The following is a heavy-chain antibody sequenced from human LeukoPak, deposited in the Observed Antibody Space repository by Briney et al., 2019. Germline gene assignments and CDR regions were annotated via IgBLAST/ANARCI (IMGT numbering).Heavy chain of an antibody. CDR2: IYYSGST. Sequence: GSLRLSCAASGFTFSTYGMHWVRQPPGKGLEWVGSIYYSGSTYYNPSLKSRVTISVDTSKNQFSLKLSSVTAADTAVYYCARRMVAATPGHYWGQGTLVTISS. CDR1: GFTFSTYG. J-gene: IGHJ4*02. D-gene: IGHD2-15*01. CDR3: ARRMVAATPGHY. V-gene: IGHV4-39*01.